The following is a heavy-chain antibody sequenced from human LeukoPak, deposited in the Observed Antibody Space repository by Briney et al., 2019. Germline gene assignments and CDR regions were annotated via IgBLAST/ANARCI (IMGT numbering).Heavy chain of an antibody. CDR2: ISYSGST. CDR1: GGSISSYY. J-gene: IGHJ6*03. V-gene: IGHV4-39*07. Sequence: PSETLSLTCTVSGGSISSYYWGWIRQPPGKGLEWIGSISYSGSTYYTPSLKSRVTISVDTSKNQFSLKLSSVTAADTAMYFCARVSGHYYFYYYMDVWGKGTTVTVSS. CDR3: ARVSGHYYFYYYMDV.